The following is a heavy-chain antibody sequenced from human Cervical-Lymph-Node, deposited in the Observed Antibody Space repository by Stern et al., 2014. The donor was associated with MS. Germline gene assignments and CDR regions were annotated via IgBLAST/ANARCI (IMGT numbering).Heavy chain of an antibody. CDR1: VFTFSSYG. D-gene: IGHD4-23*01. CDR3: AREGGNTAEYFQH. V-gene: IGHV3-33*01. J-gene: IGHJ1*01. CDR2: IWYDGSNK. Sequence: VQLVESGGGVVQPGRSLRLSCAASVFTFSSYGMHWVRQAPGKGLEWVAIIWYDGSNKYYADSVKGRFTISRDSSKNTLYLQMNSLRAEYTAVYYCAREGGNTAEYFQHWGQGTLVTVSS.